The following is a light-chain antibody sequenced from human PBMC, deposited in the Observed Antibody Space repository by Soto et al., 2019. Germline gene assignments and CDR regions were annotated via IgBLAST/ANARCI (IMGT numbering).Light chain of an antibody. Sequence: EVVMTQSPATLSLSPGERATLSCRASQSVSSNLAWYQQKPGQAPRLLIYGASTRATGIPARFSGSGSATDFNLTISSLQSEDFAVYYCQQYDNWPLTFGGGTKVEI. CDR3: QQYDNWPLT. J-gene: IGKJ4*01. V-gene: IGKV3-15*01. CDR1: QSVSSN. CDR2: GAS.